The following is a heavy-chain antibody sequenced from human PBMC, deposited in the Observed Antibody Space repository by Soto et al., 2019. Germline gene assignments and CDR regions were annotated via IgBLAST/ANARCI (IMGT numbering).Heavy chain of an antibody. D-gene: IGHD2-2*01. V-gene: IGHV4-59*01. CDR2: IYYSGST. CDR3: ARAPRRPDETCSSTSCSDAFDI. Sequence: SETLSLTCTVSGGSISSYYWSWIRQPPGKGLEWIGYIYYSGSTNYNPSLKSRVTISLDTSKNQFSLKLSSVTAADTAVYYCARAPRRPDETCSSTSCSDAFDIWGQGTMVTVSS. CDR1: GGSISSYY. J-gene: IGHJ3*02.